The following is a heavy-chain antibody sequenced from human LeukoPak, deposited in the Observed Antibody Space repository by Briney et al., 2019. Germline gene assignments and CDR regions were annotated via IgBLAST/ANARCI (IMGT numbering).Heavy chain of an antibody. Sequence: PSETLSLTCTVSGGSISSSSAYWGWIRQPPGKGLEWIGSIYYSKNTYYNPSLKSRVNISAETSKTHFSLTLGSVSATDTAVYYCVSPRGFSYGYFDYWGQGTLVTVSS. CDR2: IYYSKNT. V-gene: IGHV4-39*02. D-gene: IGHD5-18*01. J-gene: IGHJ4*02. CDR1: GGSISSSSAY. CDR3: VSPRGFSYGYFDY.